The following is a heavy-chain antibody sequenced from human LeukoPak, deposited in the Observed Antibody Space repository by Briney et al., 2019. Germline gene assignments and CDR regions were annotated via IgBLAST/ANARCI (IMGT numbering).Heavy chain of an antibody. J-gene: IGHJ4*02. Sequence: GGSLRLSCAASGFTFSSYGIHWVRQAPGKGLEWVAVISYDGSNKYNVDSVKGRFTISRDNSKSTLYLQMNSLRAEDTAVYYCARGYCSSTSCSYYFDYWGQGTLVTVSS. CDR1: GFTFSSYG. CDR2: ISYDGSNK. V-gene: IGHV3-30*03. D-gene: IGHD2-2*01. CDR3: ARGYCSSTSCSYYFDY.